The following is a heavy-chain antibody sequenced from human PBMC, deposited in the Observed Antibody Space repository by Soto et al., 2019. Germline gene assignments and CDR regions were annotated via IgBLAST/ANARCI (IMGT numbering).Heavy chain of an antibody. V-gene: IGHV4-39*01. J-gene: IGHJ3*02. CDR3: ARQGRRDYLLYAFAI. CDR2: IYYSGST. Sequence: SETLSLTCTVSGGSISSSSYYWGWIRQPPGKGLEWIGSIYYSGSTYYNPSLKSRVTISVDTSKNQFSLKLSSVTAADTAVYYCARQGRRDYLLYAFAIWGKGTMVTVAS. CDR1: GGSISSSSYY. D-gene: IGHD4-17*01.